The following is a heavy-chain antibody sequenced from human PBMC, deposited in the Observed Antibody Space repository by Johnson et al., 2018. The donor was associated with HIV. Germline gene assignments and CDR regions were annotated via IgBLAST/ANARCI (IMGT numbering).Heavy chain of an antibody. Sequence: QVQLVESGGDVVQPGRSLRLSCAASGFTFSSYAMNWVRQAPGKGLEWVAVISYDGSNKYYADSVKGRFTISRDNSKNTLYLQMSSLRAEDTAVYYCARGGIIHDAFDIWGQGTMVTVSS. CDR2: ISYDGSNK. CDR1: GFTFSSYA. D-gene: IGHD1-1*01. J-gene: IGHJ3*02. V-gene: IGHV3-30*04. CDR3: ARGGIIHDAFDI.